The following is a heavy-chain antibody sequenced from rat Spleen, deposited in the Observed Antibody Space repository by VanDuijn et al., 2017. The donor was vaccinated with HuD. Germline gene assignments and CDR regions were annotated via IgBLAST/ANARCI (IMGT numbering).Heavy chain of an antibody. CDR3: TRGGNYDFDY. CDR1: GFNFKDYW. V-gene: IGHV4-2*01. CDR2: INKDSSRI. Sequence: EVQLVESGGDLVQPGRSMKLSCAASGFNFKDYWMGWVRQAPGRGLEWIGEINKDSSRIKYTPSLKDKFTISRDDAKSTLSLQMNSLRSEDTATYYCTRGGNYDFDYWGQGVMVTVSS. J-gene: IGHJ2*01. D-gene: IGHD1-10*01.